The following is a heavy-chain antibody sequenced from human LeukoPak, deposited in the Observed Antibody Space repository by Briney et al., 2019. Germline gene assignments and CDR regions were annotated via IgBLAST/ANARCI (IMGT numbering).Heavy chain of an antibody. Sequence: PGGSLRLSCRASGFTFSSYAMSWVRQAPGGGLEWVSAINGNDGRTYYADSVKGRFTVSRDNFKNTLYLQMDSLGAEDTAVYFCAKDPRLVRGVIFDYWGQGARVTVSS. D-gene: IGHD3-10*01. CDR3: AKDPRLVRGVIFDY. CDR2: INGNDGRT. J-gene: IGHJ4*02. V-gene: IGHV3-23*01. CDR1: GFTFSSYA.